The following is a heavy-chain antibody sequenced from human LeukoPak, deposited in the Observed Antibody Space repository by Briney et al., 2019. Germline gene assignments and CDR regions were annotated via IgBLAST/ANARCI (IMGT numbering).Heavy chain of an antibody. V-gene: IGHV4-59*08. CDR2: IYYSGST. CDR3: ARGSGSYPYGMDV. Sequence: SGTLSLTCTVSGGSISSYYWSWIRQPPGKGLEWIGYIYYSGSTYYNPSLKSRVIISVDTSKNLFSLKLSSVTAADTAVYYCARGSGSYPYGMDVWGQGTTVTVSS. CDR1: GGSISSYY. D-gene: IGHD3-10*01. J-gene: IGHJ6*02.